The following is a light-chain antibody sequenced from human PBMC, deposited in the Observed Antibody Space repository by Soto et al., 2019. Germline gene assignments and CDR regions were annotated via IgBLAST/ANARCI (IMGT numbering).Light chain of an antibody. CDR1: QSVISSY. V-gene: IGKV3-20*01. Sequence: EIVLTQSPCTLSLSPGERATLSCRSSQSVISSYLAWYQQKPGQAHRLLIYGASSRATGIPDRFSGSGSGTDFTLTISRLEPEDFAVYYCQQYGSSRKWTFGQGTKVDIK. CDR2: GAS. J-gene: IGKJ1*01. CDR3: QQYGSSRKWT.